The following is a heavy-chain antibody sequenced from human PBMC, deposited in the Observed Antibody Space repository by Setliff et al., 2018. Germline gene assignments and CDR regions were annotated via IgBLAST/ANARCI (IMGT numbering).Heavy chain of an antibody. CDR3: ATYMYRSGYYGQGYYYYMVI. J-gene: IGHJ6*03. CDR1: GGSISNYW. V-gene: IGHV4-59*05. CDR2: VSYSGST. D-gene: IGHD3-22*01. Sequence: SETLSLTCTVSGGSISNYWWGWIRQPPGKGLEWIGSVSYSGSTYYNPSLNSRVTISVDTSNNQFSLKLSSVTAADTAVYYCATYMYRSGYYGQGYYYYMVIWGKGTTVTVSS.